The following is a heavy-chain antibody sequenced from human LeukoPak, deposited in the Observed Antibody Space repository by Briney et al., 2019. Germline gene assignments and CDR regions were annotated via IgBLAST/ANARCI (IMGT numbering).Heavy chain of an antibody. V-gene: IGHV4-59*01. CDR2: IYYSGST. D-gene: IGHD3-22*01. Sequence: PSETLSLTCTVSGGSISSYYWSWIRQPPGKGLEWIGYIYYSGSTNYNPSLKSRVTISVDTSKNQFSLKLSSVTAADTAVYYCARDPYYDSSTYWYFDLWGRGILVTVSS. CDR1: GGSISSYY. J-gene: IGHJ2*01. CDR3: ARDPYYDSSTYWYFDL.